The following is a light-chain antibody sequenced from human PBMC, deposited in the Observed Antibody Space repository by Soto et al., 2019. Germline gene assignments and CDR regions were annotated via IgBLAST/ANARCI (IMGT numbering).Light chain of an antibody. CDR2: DVS. V-gene: IGLV2-14*03. CDR3: SSYTTSNTRQIV. CDR1: SSDVGGYNY. J-gene: IGLJ1*01. Sequence: SALTQPASLSGTPGQLINISCTGTSSDVGGYNYVSWYQHHPGKAPKLIIYDVSNRPSGVSNPFPGSKSGNTASLTISGLQPEDEADYYCSSYTTSNTRQIVFGTGTKVTVL.